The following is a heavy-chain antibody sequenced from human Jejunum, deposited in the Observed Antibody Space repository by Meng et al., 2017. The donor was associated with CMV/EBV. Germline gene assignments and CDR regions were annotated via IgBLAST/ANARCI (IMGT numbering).Heavy chain of an antibody. V-gene: IGHV1-3*04. CDR1: GYTFTNFA. J-gene: IGHJ5*02. D-gene: IGHD3-16*01. Sequence: SCKASGYTFTNFAIHWVRQAPGQRLEWMGWIYTDSGDTKFSQNFQGRVSFTRDTSATTAYMELSSLRSEDTAVYYCARGVISYYDSWGQGTLVTVSS. CDR3: ARGVISYYDS. CDR2: IYTDSGDT.